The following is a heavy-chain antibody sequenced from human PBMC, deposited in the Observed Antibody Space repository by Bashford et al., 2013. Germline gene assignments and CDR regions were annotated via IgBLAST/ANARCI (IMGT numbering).Heavy chain of an antibody. D-gene: IGHD5-18*01. Sequence: VRQAPGKGLEWVSSIGYSGANTYYADSVKGRFTISRDKAKNTLSLQMNNLRAEDTAVYYCAKDAEYSYGLIDHWGQG. J-gene: IGHJ4*02. V-gene: IGHV3-23*01. CDR3: AKDAEYSYGLIDH. CDR2: IGYSGANT.